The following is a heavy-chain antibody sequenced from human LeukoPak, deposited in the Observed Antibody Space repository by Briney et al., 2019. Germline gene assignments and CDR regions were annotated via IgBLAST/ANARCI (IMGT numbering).Heavy chain of an antibody. V-gene: IGHV1-2*02. CDR2: INPNSGGT. D-gene: IGHD3-3*01. CDR3: ARDANDFWSGYYPYYFNY. Sequence: ASVKVSCKASGYTFTGYHMHWVRQAPGQGLEWMGWINPNSGGTNYAQKFQGRVTMTRDTSISTAYMELSRLRSDDTAVYYCARDANDFWSGYYPYYFNYWGQGTLVTVSS. J-gene: IGHJ4*02. CDR1: GYTFTGYH.